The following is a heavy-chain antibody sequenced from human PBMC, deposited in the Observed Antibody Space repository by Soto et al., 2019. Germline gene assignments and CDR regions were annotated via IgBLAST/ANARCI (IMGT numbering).Heavy chain of an antibody. Sequence: SETLSLTCAVYGGSFSGYYWSWIRQSPGKGLEWIGEINHSGSTNYNPSLKSRVTISVDTSKNHFSLKLSSVTAADTALYYCARGGGNYLPFDYWGQGTLVTAPQ. CDR2: INHSGST. J-gene: IGHJ4*02. CDR1: GGSFSGYY. V-gene: IGHV4-34*01. D-gene: IGHD1-26*01. CDR3: ARGGGNYLPFDY.